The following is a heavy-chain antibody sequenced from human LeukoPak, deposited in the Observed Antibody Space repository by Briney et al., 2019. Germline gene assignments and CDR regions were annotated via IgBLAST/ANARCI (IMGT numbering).Heavy chain of an antibody. CDR1: GFTFTSSA. CDR2: IVVGSGNT. J-gene: IGHJ1*01. Sequence: SVKVSCKASGFTFTSSAMQWVRQARGQRLEWIGWIVVGSGNTNYAQKFQERVTITRDMSTSTAYMELSSLRSEDTAVYYCAAGYYDSSGYYEGYFQHWGQGTLVTASS. CDR3: AAGYYDSSGYYEGYFQH. V-gene: IGHV1-58*02. D-gene: IGHD3-22*01.